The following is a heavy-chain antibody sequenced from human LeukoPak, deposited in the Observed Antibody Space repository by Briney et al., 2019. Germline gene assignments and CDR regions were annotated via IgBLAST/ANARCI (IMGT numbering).Heavy chain of an antibody. V-gene: IGHV3-33*06. CDR3: AKDKGARDSSGWYWGAFDI. CDR2: IWYDGSNK. CDR1: GFTFSSYG. Sequence: PGRSLRLSCAASGFTFSSYGMHWVRQAPGKGLEWVAVIWYDGSNKYYADSVKGRFTISRDNSKNTLYLQMNSLRAEDTAVYYCAKDKGARDSSGWYWGAFDIWGQGTMVTVSS. J-gene: IGHJ3*02. D-gene: IGHD6-19*01.